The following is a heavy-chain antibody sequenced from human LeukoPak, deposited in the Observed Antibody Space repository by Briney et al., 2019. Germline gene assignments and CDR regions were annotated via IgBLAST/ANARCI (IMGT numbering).Heavy chain of an antibody. CDR2: IGASGGST. D-gene: IGHD3-10*01. CDR1: GFTFSSYA. J-gene: IGHJ4*02. Sequence: GGSLRLSCATSGFTFSSYAMSWVRQAPGKGLEWVSGIGASGGSTYYADSVKGRFTISRDNAKNTLYLQMNSLRAEDTAVYYCARVEPDYGSGRHVDYWGQGTLVTVSS. CDR3: ARVEPDYGSGRHVDY. V-gene: IGHV3-23*01.